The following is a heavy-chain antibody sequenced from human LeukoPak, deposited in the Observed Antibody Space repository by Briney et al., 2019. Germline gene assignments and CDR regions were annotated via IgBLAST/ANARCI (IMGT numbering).Heavy chain of an antibody. D-gene: IGHD3-16*01. Sequence: GGSLRLSCAASGFTFTNYWMHWVRQAPGKGLVWVSRINSDGTVINYEDSVKGRFTISRDNVENTLYLQTNSLRADDTAVYYRGRDANWAVNDYWGQGTLVTV. CDR3: GRDANWAVNDY. J-gene: IGHJ4*02. CDR1: GFTFTNYW. CDR2: INSDGTVI. V-gene: IGHV3-74*01.